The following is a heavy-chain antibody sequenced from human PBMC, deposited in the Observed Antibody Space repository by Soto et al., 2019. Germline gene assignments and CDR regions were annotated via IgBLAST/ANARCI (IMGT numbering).Heavy chain of an antibody. V-gene: IGHV5-51*01. CDR2: MSPGNSDI. Sequence: GESLKISWRGFGYTFNTYWIGRVRQMSGKGLEWMGVMSPGNSDIRYSTSFQGQVSISAGTSISTAYLQWSSLKTSDSGMYYCARQGRTSASSDFWRRGTLVTVSS. CDR1: GYTFNTYW. J-gene: IGHJ4*02. D-gene: IGHD2-21*01. CDR3: ARQGRTSASSDF.